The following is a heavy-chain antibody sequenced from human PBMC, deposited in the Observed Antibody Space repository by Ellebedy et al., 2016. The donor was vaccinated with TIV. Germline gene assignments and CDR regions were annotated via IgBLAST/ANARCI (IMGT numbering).Heavy chain of an antibody. J-gene: IGHJ6*02. CDR2: VSDSGTIT. CDR1: GFIFDDYG. V-gene: IGHV3-23*01. CDR3: AKLPLGYCSGTNCYPV. Sequence: GESLKISCAASGFIFDDYGMSWVRQAPGKGLEWVSAVSDSGTITYYADSVKGRFTISRDNSKNALYLQMNRLRAEDTAKYYCAKLPLGYCSGTNCYPVWGQGTTVTVSS. D-gene: IGHD2-2*01.